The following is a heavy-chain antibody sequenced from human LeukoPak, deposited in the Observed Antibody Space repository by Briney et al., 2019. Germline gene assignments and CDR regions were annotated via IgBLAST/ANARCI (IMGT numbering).Heavy chain of an antibody. CDR3: ARDEAYSSGPAAFDI. Sequence: GGSLRLSCAASGFTFSSYAMHWVRQAPGKGLEWVAVISYDGSNKYYADSVKGRFTISRDNSKNTLYLQMNSLGAEDTAVYYCARDEAYSSGPAAFDIWGQGTMVTVSS. CDR1: GFTFSSYA. CDR2: ISYDGSNK. V-gene: IGHV3-30*04. D-gene: IGHD6-19*01. J-gene: IGHJ3*02.